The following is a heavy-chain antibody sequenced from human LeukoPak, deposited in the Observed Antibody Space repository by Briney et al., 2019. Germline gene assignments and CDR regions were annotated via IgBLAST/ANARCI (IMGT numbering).Heavy chain of an antibody. Sequence: PGGSLRLSCAASGFTFSSYAMHWVRQAPGKGLEWVAVISYDGSNKYYADSVKGRFTISRDNSKNTLYLQMNSLRAEDTAVYYCARMQHMGATLWFDYWGQGTLVTVSS. D-gene: IGHD1-26*01. CDR2: ISYDGSNK. CDR1: GFTFSSYA. V-gene: IGHV3-30-3*01. J-gene: IGHJ4*02. CDR3: ARMQHMGATLWFDY.